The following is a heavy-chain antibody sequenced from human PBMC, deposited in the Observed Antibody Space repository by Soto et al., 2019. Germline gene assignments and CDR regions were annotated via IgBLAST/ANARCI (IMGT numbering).Heavy chain of an antibody. D-gene: IGHD3-22*01. Sequence: SETLSLTCTVSGGSISSGGYYWSWIRQHPGKGLEWIGYIYYSGSTYYNPSLKSRVTISVDTSKNQFPLKLSSVTAADTAVYYCAREHYYYDSSGYLIDYWGQGTLVTVSS. CDR1: GGSISSGGYY. V-gene: IGHV4-31*03. CDR3: AREHYYYDSSGYLIDY. CDR2: IYYSGST. J-gene: IGHJ4*02.